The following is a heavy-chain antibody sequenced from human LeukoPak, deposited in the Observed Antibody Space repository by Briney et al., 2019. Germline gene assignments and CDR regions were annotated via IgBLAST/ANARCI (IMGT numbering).Heavy chain of an antibody. CDR3: ARGPLGDYREVYGMDV. CDR2: INPNSGGT. D-gene: IGHD4-17*01. V-gene: IGHV1-2*04. CDR1: GYTFTGYY. Sequence: VASVKVSCKASGYTFTGYYMHWVRQAPGQGLEWMGWINPNSGGTNYAQKFQGWVTMTRDTSISTAYMELSRLRSDDTAVYYCARGPLGDYREVYGMDVWGQGTTVTVSS. J-gene: IGHJ6*02.